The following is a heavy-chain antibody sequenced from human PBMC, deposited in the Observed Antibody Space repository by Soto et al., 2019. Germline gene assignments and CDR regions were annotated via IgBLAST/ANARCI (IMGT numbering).Heavy chain of an antibody. CDR2: INHSGST. CDR1: GGSFSGYY. CDR3: ARASVLRGDSYDLDD. Sequence: QVQLQQWGAGLLKPSETLSLTCAVYGGSFSGYYWTWIRQPPGKGLEWIGEINHSGSTNCNPSLKSRVTKAVGTSKNQCYPQLSSVTAADTAVYYCARASVLRGDSYDLDDRCQGTLVTVSS. J-gene: IGHJ4*02. V-gene: IGHV4-34*01. D-gene: IGHD5-18*01.